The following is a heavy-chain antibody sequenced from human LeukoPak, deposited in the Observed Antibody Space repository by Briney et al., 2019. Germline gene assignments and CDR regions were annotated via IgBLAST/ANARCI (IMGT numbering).Heavy chain of an antibody. CDR1: GFNFTIYW. Sequence: GESLKISCKGSGFNFTIYWIGWVRQMPGKGLEWMVIIFPRDSDTGYSPSLQGQVTISADKSMSTAYLQWSSLKASDTAMYYCARQSVVATDYWGQGTLVTVSS. CDR3: ARQSVVATDY. D-gene: IGHD2-15*01. CDR2: IFPRDSDT. J-gene: IGHJ4*02. V-gene: IGHV5-51*01.